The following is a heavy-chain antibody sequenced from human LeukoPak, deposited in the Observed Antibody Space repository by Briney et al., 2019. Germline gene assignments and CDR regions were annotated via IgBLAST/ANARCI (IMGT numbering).Heavy chain of an antibody. CDR3: AKVPMIRGIIPQNFDY. CDR2: ISGSGGST. J-gene: IGHJ4*02. CDR1: EFTFSSYA. D-gene: IGHD3-10*01. Sequence: PWGVLRLSCAASEFTFSSYAMSWVRQAPGKGLEWVSGISGSGGSTYYADSVKGRFTISRDNSKSTLYLQMTSLRAEDTAIYYCAKVPMIRGIIPQNFDYWGQGTLVTVSS. V-gene: IGHV3-23*01.